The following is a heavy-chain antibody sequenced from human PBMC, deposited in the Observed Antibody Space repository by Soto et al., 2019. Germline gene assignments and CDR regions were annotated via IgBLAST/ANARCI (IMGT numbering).Heavy chain of an antibody. CDR2: LYSGGRT. CDR1: GFSVSNSS. Sequence: GGSLRLSCAASGFSVSNSSLSWVRQAPGKGLEWVSLLYSGGRTDYAESVKGRFTISRDNSKNTLYLQMNSLRDEDTAVYHCARDSPVYNNGHYYYYGMDVWGQGTSVTVSS. J-gene: IGHJ6*02. V-gene: IGHV3-53*01. CDR3: ARDSPVYNNGHYYYYGMDV. D-gene: IGHD2-8*01.